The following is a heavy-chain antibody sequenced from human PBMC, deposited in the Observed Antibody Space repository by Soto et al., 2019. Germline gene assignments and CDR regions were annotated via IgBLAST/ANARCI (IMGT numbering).Heavy chain of an antibody. D-gene: IGHD6-19*01. CDR2: IIPIFGTA. V-gene: IGHV1-69*13. CDR1: GGTFSSYA. J-gene: IGHJ6*03. CDR3: ARDRGVAPPVAGNTHYYYYMDV. Sequence: GASVKVSCKASGGTFSSYAISWVRQAPGQGLEWMGGIIPIFGTANYARKFQGRVTITADESTSTAYMELSSLRSEDTAVYYCARDRGVAPPVAGNTHYYYYMDVWGKGTTVTVSS.